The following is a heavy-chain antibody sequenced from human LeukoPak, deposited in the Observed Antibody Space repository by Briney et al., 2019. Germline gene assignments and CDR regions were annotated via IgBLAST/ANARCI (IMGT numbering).Heavy chain of an antibody. CDR1: GYTFTSYG. CDR3: ARGLRWHRGNDFDYYYYMDV. CDR2: MNPNSGNT. D-gene: IGHD4-23*01. Sequence: GASVKVSCKASGYTFTSYGINWVRQATGQGLEWMGWMNPNSGNTGYAQKFQGRVTMTRNTSISTAYMELSSLRSEDTAVYYCARGLRWHRGNDFDYYYYMDVWGKGTTVTVSS. V-gene: IGHV1-8*02. J-gene: IGHJ6*03.